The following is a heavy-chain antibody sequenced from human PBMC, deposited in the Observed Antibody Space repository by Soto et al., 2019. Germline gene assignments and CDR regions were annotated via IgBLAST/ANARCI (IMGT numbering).Heavy chain of an antibody. CDR1: GFTFSTYA. V-gene: IGHV3-23*01. Sequence: EVQLLESGGDLVQPGGSLRLSCAASGFTFSTYAMSWVRQAPGKGLEWVAAMSGSGTTSTYYADSVKGRFAISRDDSKNTLYLQMNSLRVDDTAVYYCAKDPIVGPDHFFGHWGRGTLVTVSS. J-gene: IGHJ5*02. D-gene: IGHD2-21*01. CDR2: MSGSGTTST. CDR3: AKDPIVGPDHFFGH.